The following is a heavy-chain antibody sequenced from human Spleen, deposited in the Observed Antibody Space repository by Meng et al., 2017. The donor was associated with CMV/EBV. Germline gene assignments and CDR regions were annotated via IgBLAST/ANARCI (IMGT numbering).Heavy chain of an antibody. CDR2: HIPILRMT. J-gene: IGHJ6*02. CDR3: ARDIVVVPAVVGMDV. D-gene: IGHD2-2*01. Sequence: SVKVSCKASGGTFSSNTINWVRQAPGQGLEWMGGHIPILRMTNYAQNFKGRVTITADKSTSTAYMELSSLRSEDTAVYYCARDIVVVPAVVGMDVWGQGTTVTVSS. CDR1: GGTFSSNT. V-gene: IGHV1-69*10.